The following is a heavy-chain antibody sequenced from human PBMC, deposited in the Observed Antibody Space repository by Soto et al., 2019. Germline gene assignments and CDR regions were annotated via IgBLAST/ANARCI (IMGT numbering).Heavy chain of an antibody. CDR2: INHSGST. Sequence: LSLTCAVYGGSFSGYYWSWIRQPPGKGLEWIGEINHSGSTNYNPSLKSRVTISVDTSKNQFSLKLSSVTAADTAVYYCARGGVYGSGSYSSGYYYYGMDVWGQGTTVTAP. J-gene: IGHJ6*02. D-gene: IGHD3-10*01. V-gene: IGHV4-34*01. CDR3: ARGGVYGSGSYSSGYYYYGMDV. CDR1: GGSFSGYY.